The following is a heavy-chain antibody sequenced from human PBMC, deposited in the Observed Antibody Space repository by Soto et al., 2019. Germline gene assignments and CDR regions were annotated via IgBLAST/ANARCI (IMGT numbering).Heavy chain of an antibody. J-gene: IGHJ5*02. Sequence: QVQLQESGPGLVKPSQPLSLTCTVSGGSISSGDYYWSWIREPPGKGLEWIGYIYYSGSTYYNPSLKSRVTRSVDTSKNQFSLKLSSVTAADTAVYYCARIHGVGFLDPWGQGTLVTVSS. V-gene: IGHV4-30-4*01. CDR2: IYYSGST. D-gene: IGHD1-26*01. CDR1: GGSISSGDYY. CDR3: ARIHGVGFLDP.